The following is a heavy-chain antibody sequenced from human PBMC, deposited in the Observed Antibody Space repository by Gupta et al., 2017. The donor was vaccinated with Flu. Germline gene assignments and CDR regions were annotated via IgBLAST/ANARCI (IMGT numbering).Heavy chain of an antibody. CDR1: GFPFSRYG. Sequence: QVQLVESGGGVVQPGRSLRLSCAASGFPFSRYGMHWVRQAPGKGLEWVALIWYDGSNRYYADSVKGRFTISKDSSKNTLYLQMNSLRAEDTAVYYCAREVRGGGDYWGQGTLVTVSS. D-gene: IGHD3-10*01. V-gene: IGHV3-33*01. CDR2: IWYDGSNR. CDR3: AREVRGGGDY. J-gene: IGHJ4*02.